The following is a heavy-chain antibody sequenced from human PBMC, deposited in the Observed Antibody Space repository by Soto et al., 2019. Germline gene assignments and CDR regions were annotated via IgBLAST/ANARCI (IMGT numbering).Heavy chain of an antibody. J-gene: IGHJ4*02. CDR3: ARDESAGSSIRY. CDR1: GSTFSNYG. Sequence: EVQVVESGGGLVKPGGSLRLSCTASGSTFSNYGMNWVRQAPGKGLEWVSSIDESGNYIYYADSVQGRFIISRDNVKHSLYLQMTSLRAEDTAVYFCARDESAGSSIRYWGQGTLVTVSS. D-gene: IGHD2-2*01. CDR2: IDESGNYI. V-gene: IGHV3-21*01.